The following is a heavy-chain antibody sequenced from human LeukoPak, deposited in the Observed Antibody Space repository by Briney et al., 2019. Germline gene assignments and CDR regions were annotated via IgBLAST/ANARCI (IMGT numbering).Heavy chain of an antibody. Sequence: KPSETLSLTCTVSGGSISSYYWSWIRQPAGKGLEWIGRISTSGSTNYNPSLKSRVTMSVDTSKNQFSLKLTSVTAADTAVYYCARENATIATRHLDYWGQGTLVTVSS. V-gene: IGHV4-4*07. J-gene: IGHJ4*02. CDR2: ISTSGST. D-gene: IGHD6-6*01. CDR1: GGSISSYY. CDR3: ARENATIATRHLDY.